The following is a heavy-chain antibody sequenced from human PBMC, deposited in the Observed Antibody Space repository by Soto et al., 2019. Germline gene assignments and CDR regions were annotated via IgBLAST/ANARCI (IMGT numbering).Heavy chain of an antibody. D-gene: IGHD2-15*01. CDR1: GYTFTSYS. CDR3: AGGRRYGCLWCMDF. V-gene: IGHV1-18*01. J-gene: IGHJ6*02. Sequence: ASVKVSCKASGYTFTSYSISWVRQAPGQGLEWMGWTSAYNGNTNYAQKLQGRVTMTTDTSTSTAYMELRSLRSDDTAVYYCAGGRRYGCLWCMDFWCQGTTVTVSS. CDR2: TSAYNGNT.